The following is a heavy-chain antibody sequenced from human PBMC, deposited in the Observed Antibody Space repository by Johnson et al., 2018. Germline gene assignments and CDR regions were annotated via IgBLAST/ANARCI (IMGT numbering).Heavy chain of an antibody. V-gene: IGHV3-33*01. CDR3: ARPFLTEDYCDL. D-gene: IGHD3-22*01. CDR2: IWYDGSNK. Sequence: QVQLVESGGGVVQPGRSLRLSCAASGFTFSSYGMHWVRQAPGKGLEWVAVIWYDGSNKYYADPVKGRFTISRDNAKNSLYLQMNSLRDEDTAVYYCARPFLTEDYCDLWGQGTLVTVSS. J-gene: IGHJ4*02. CDR1: GFTFSSYG.